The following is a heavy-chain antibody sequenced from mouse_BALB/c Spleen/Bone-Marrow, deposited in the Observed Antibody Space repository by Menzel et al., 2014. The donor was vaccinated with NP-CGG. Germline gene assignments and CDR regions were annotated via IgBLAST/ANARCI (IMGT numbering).Heavy chain of an antibody. V-gene: IGHV1S81*02. CDR2: INPSNGRT. CDR1: GYTFTSYW. J-gene: IGHJ2*01. D-gene: IGHD3-3*01. Sequence: VQRVESGAELVKPGASVKLSCKASGYTFTSYWMHWVKQRPGQGLEWIGEINPSNGRTNYNEKFKSKATLTVDKSSSTAYMQLSSLSSEDSAVNYCAGGRGYFDYWGQGTTLTVSS. CDR3: AGGRGYFDY.